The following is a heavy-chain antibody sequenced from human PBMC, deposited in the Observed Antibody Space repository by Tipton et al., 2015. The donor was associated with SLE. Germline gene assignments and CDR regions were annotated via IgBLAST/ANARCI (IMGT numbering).Heavy chain of an antibody. CDR1: GGSVSSGSYY. CDR3: AGFVSLLGFDI. V-gene: IGHV4-61*01. CDR2: IYYSGST. D-gene: IGHD2-15*01. J-gene: IGHJ3*02. Sequence: TLSLTCTVSGGSVSSGSYYWSWIRQPPGKGLEWIGYIYYSGSTNYNPSLKSRVTISVDTSKNQFSLKLSSVTAADTAVYYCAGFVSLLGFDILGQGTLVTVSS.